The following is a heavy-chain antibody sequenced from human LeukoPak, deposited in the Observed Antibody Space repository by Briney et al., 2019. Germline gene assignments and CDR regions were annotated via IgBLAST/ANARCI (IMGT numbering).Heavy chain of an antibody. CDR3: ARSSGYSFGWGAFDI. CDR2: IYYSGRT. Sequence: PSETLSLTCTVSGGSISSSSYYWSWIRQPPGKGLEWIGYIYYSGRTNYNPSLKSRVTISVDTSKNYFSPKLSSVTAADTAVYYCARSSGYSFGWGAFDIWGQGTMVTVSS. J-gene: IGHJ3*02. D-gene: IGHD5-18*01. V-gene: IGHV4-61*03. CDR1: GGSISSSSYY.